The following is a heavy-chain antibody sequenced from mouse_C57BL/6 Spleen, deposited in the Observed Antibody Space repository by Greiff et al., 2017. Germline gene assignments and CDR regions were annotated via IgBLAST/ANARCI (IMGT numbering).Heavy chain of an antibody. CDR1: GFSLTGYG. D-gene: IGHD1-1*01. CDR2: IWSGGGT. Sequence: QVQLQESGPGLVQPSQCLSITCTVSGFSLTGYGVHWVRQPPGKGLEWLGVIWSGGGTAYNAAFISRLGNSKDNSKNQVCFNMNSLQAVDTAIYDCAKRASRYYAYAMGYWGQGTSVTVSS. J-gene: IGHJ4*01. V-gene: IGHV2-4*01. CDR3: AKRASRYYAYAMGY.